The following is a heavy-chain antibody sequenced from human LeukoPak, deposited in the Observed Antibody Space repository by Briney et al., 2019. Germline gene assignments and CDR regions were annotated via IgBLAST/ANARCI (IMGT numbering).Heavy chain of an antibody. CDR1: GFTFDDYA. Sequence: PGRSLRLSCAASGFTFDDYAMHWVRQAPGKGLEWVSGISWNRGSIGYADSVKGRFTISRDNAKNSLYLQMNSLRAEDTALYYCAKDRAYDILTGTSSFDYWGQGTLVTVSS. CDR2: ISWNRGSI. D-gene: IGHD3-9*01. J-gene: IGHJ4*02. V-gene: IGHV3-9*01. CDR3: AKDRAYDILTGTSSFDY.